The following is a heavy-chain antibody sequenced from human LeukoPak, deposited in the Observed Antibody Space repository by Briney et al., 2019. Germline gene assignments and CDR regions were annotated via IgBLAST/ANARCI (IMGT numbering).Heavy chain of an antibody. Sequence: PGGSLRLSCSASGFTFSTYSMSWVRQTAGRGLEWFSSISTTGTFKYYADSMKGRFTISRDNADNSLYLDMNTLRAEDTAVYYCAGRPCTNGACPFDHWGRGTLVTVSS. CDR2: ISTTGTFK. J-gene: IGHJ5*02. CDR1: GFTFSTYS. V-gene: IGHV3-21*01. CDR3: AGRPCTNGACPFDH. D-gene: IGHD2-8*01.